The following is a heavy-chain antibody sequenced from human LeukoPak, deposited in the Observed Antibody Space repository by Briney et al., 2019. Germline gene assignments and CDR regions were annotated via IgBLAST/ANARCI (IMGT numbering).Heavy chain of an antibody. CDR1: GFTFSVYW. Sequence: QTGGSLRLSCAASGFTFSVYWMYWVRQAPGKGLVWVSHINNDGENTTYADSVKGRFTISRDNSKNTLYLQMNSLRAEDTAVYYCAKVPGMVNWFDPWGQGTLVTVSS. V-gene: IGHV3-74*03. CDR3: AKVPGMVNWFDP. D-gene: IGHD3-10*01. J-gene: IGHJ5*02. CDR2: INNDGENT.